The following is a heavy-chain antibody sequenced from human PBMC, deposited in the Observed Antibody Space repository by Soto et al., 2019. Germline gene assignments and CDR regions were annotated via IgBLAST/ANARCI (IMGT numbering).Heavy chain of an antibody. CDR2: VIPVFGTT. J-gene: IGHJ3*02. Sequence: SVKVSCKASGYIFSSYSISWVRQAPGQGLEWMGGVIPVFGTTRDVQKFQGRVTMTANESTSTVYMELSRLRSEDTAIYYCAREVHTDGAFDIWGQGTMVTVS. V-gene: IGHV1-69*13. D-gene: IGHD5-18*01. CDR1: GYIFSSYS. CDR3: AREVHTDGAFDI.